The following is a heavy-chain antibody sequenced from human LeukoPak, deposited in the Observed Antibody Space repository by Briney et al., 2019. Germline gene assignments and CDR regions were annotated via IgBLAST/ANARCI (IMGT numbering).Heavy chain of an antibody. CDR2: ISSSSSYI. CDR1: GFTFSSYS. D-gene: IGHD1-1*01. CDR3: ARKLEDAFDI. J-gene: IGHJ3*02. Sequence: PGGSLRLSCAASGFTFSSYSMNWVRQAPGKGLEWVSSISSSSSYIYYADSVKGRFTISRDNAKNSLYLQMNSLRAGDTAVYYCARKLEDAFDIWGQGTMVTVSS. V-gene: IGHV3-21*01.